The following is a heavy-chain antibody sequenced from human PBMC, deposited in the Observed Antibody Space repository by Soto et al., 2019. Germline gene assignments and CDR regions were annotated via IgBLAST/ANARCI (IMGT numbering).Heavy chain of an antibody. CDR1: GGSFSGYY. CDR3: ARGGDSRGYGYGRRKDFDY. Sequence: QVQLQQWGAGLLKPSETLSLTCAVYGGSFSGYYWSWIRQPPGKVLEWIGEINHSGRTNYNPSLKSRVTRPVETSKNQFSLKLSSVTAADTAVYDCARGGDSRGYGYGRRKDFDYWGQGTLVTVSS. D-gene: IGHD5-18*01. V-gene: IGHV4-34*01. J-gene: IGHJ4*02. CDR2: INHSGRT.